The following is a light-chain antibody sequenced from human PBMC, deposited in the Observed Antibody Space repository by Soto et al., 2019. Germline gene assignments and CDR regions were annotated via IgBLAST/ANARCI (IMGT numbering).Light chain of an antibody. Sequence: DIQMTQTPSTLSASVGDRVTITCRASQSISSWLAWYQQKPGKAPKLLIYDASSLESGVPSRFSGSGSGTEFTLTISSLQPDDFATYSCQQYNIYSPWTFGQGTKVDIK. J-gene: IGKJ1*01. V-gene: IGKV1-5*01. CDR1: QSISSW. CDR2: DAS. CDR3: QQYNIYSPWT.